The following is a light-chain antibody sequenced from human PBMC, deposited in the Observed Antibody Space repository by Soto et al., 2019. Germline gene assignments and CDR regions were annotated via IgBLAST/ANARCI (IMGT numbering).Light chain of an antibody. CDR3: QSADSSLTYV. J-gene: IGLJ1*01. V-gene: IGLV3-25*03. CDR2: KDT. CDR1: ALSKQY. Sequence: SYELTQPPSMSLSPGQTARITCSGDALSKQYAYWYQQKPGQAPVLVIYKDTERPSGIPERFSGSSSGTTVTLTISGVQAEDEADYYCQSADSSLTYVFGTGTKLTVL.